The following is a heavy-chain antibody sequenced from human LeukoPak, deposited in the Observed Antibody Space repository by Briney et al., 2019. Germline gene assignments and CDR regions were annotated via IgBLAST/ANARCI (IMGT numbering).Heavy chain of an antibody. CDR3: ASSSPPIHRWFDP. CDR1: GYTLTELS. Sequence: ASVKVSCKVSGYTLTELSIHWVRQAPGKGLEWMGNFDPEDGETIYAQKFQGRVTMTEDTSTDTASMELSSLRSEDTAVYYCASSSPPIHRWFDPWGQGTLVTVSS. D-gene: IGHD6-6*01. CDR2: FDPEDGET. J-gene: IGHJ5*02. V-gene: IGHV1-24*01.